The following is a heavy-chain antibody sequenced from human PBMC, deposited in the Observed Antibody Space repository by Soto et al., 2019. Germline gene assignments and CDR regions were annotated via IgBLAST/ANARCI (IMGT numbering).Heavy chain of an antibody. J-gene: IGHJ4*02. D-gene: IGHD3-22*01. CDR2: IYYSGST. V-gene: IGHV4-30-4*01. CDR1: GGSISSGDYY. Sequence: QVQLQESGPGLVKPSQTLSLTCTVSGGSISSGDYYWSWIRQPPGKGLEWIGYIYYSGSTYYNPSLKSRVTISVDPSKNQFSLKLSSVTAADTAVYYCARALIRDSSGYYRPPDYWGQGTLVTVSS. CDR3: ARALIRDSSGYYRPPDY.